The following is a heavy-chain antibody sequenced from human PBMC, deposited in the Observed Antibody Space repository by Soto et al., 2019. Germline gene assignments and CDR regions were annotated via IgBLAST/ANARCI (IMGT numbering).Heavy chain of an antibody. V-gene: IGHV5-51*01. CDR1: GYSFTTYW. J-gene: IGHJ4*02. CDR2: IYPSDSDT. D-gene: IGHD1-26*01. Sequence: RGESLKISCKGSGYSFTTYWIGWVRQMPGKGLEWMGIIYPSDSDTRYSPSFQGQVTISADKSINTAYLQWSSLKASDTAMYYCARESARVGATSDYWGQGTQVTVSS. CDR3: ARESARVGATSDY.